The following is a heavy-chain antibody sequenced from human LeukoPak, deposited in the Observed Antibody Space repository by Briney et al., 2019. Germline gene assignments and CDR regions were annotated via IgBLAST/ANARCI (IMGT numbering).Heavy chain of an antibody. J-gene: IGHJ4*02. CDR1: GFTFSSYA. V-gene: IGHV3-30*04. CDR2: ISYDGSNK. Sequence: PGGSLGLSCAASGFTFSSYAMHWVRQAPGKGLEWVAVISYDGSNKYYADSVKGRFTISRDNSKNTLYLQMNSLRAEDTAVYYCARVNEGEYYYGSGSYGLDYWGQGTLVTVSS. CDR3: ARVNEGEYYYGSGSYGLDY. D-gene: IGHD3-10*01.